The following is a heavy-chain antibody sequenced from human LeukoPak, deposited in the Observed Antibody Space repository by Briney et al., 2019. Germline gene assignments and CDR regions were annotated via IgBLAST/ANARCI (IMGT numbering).Heavy chain of an antibody. CDR3: ARDRESGYSFKIPDY. V-gene: IGHV1-8*01. CDR2: MNPNSGNT. CDR1: GYTFTSYD. D-gene: IGHD5-18*01. Sequence: ASVKVSCKASGYTFTSYDINWVRQATGQGLEWMGWMNPNSGNTGCAQKFQGRVTMTRDTSTSTVYMELSSLRSEDTAVYYCARDRESGYSFKIPDYWGQGTLVTVSS. J-gene: IGHJ4*02.